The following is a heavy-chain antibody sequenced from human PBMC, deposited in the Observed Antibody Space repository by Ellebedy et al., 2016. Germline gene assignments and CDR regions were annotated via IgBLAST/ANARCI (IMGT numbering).Heavy chain of an antibody. Sequence: SETLSLXXTVSGGSISSGSYYWSWIRQPPGKGLEWIGYIYYSGSTNYNPSLKSRVTISVDTSKNQFSLKLSSVTAADTAVYYCARDRRLDSSGWWRVYNWFDPWGQGTLVTVSS. D-gene: IGHD6-19*01. CDR3: ARDRRLDSSGWWRVYNWFDP. CDR1: GGSISSGSYY. V-gene: IGHV4-61*01. CDR2: IYYSGST. J-gene: IGHJ5*02.